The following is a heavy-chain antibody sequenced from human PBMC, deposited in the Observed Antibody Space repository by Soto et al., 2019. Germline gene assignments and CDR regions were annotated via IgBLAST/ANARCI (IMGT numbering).Heavy chain of an antibody. CDR3: ARVADTAMVTGIDY. J-gene: IGHJ4*02. V-gene: IGHV4-31*03. CDR1: GGSISSGGYH. Sequence: SETLSLTCTVSGGSISSGGYHWSWIRQHPGKGLEWIGYIYYSGSTYYNPSLKSRVTISVDTSKNQFSLKLSSVTAADTAVYYCARVADTAMVTGIDYWGQGTLVTVSS. D-gene: IGHD5-18*01. CDR2: IYYSGST.